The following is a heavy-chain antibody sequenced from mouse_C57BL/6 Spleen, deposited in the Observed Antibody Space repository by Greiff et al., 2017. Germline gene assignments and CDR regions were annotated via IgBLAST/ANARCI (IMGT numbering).Heavy chain of an antibody. CDR2: ISSGSSTI. Sequence: VQLQESGGGLVKPGGSLKLSCAASGFTFSDYGMHWVRQAPEKGLEWVAYISSGSSTIYYADTVKGRFTISRDNAKNTLFLQMTSLRSEDTAMYYCAGWDYDEAWFAYWGQGTLVTVSA. CDR1: GFTFSDYG. J-gene: IGHJ3*01. D-gene: IGHD2-4*01. CDR3: AGWDYDEAWFAY. V-gene: IGHV5-17*01.